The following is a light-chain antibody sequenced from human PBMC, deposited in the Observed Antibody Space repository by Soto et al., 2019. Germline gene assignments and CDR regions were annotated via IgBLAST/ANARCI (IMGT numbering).Light chain of an antibody. CDR3: QQYGSSAWT. Sequence: IVLTQSPGTLSLSPGERATLSCRASQSVSSSYLAWSQQKPGQAPRLLIYGASSRATGIPDRFSGSGSGTDFTLTISRLVPEDFAVYYCQQYGSSAWTVGQGAKVDIK. CDR2: GAS. CDR1: QSVSSSY. J-gene: IGKJ1*01. V-gene: IGKV3-20*01.